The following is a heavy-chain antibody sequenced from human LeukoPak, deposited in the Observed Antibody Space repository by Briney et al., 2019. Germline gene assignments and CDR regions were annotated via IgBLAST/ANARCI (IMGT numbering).Heavy chain of an antibody. D-gene: IGHD3-10*01. V-gene: IGHV3-9*01. CDR2: ISWNSGSI. J-gene: IGHJ4*02. Sequence: PGRSLRLSCAASGFTFDDYAMHWVRQAPGKGPEWVSGISWNSGSIGYADSVKGRFTISRDNAKNSLYLQMNSLRAEDTALYYCALTPTYGSGSYYNSYYFDYWGQGTLVTVSS. CDR1: GFTFDDYA. CDR3: ALTPTYGSGSYYNSYYFDY.